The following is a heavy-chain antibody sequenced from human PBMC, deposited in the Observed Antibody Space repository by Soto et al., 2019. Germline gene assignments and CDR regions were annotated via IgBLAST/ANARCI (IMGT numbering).Heavy chain of an antibody. CDR1: GFTFSSYW. CDR3: VRDDCGGGMDD. CDR2: IDTDGSST. V-gene: IGHV3-74*01. D-gene: IGHD2-21*01. J-gene: IGHJ4*02. Sequence: EVQLVESGGGLVQPGGSLRLSCAASGFTFSSYWRHWVRQAPGKGLVWVAHIDTDGSSTSYAEPVKGGFTISRDNAKTTSYHKENSVRAEDMAVYYCVRDDCGGGMDDWGQGTLVTVSS.